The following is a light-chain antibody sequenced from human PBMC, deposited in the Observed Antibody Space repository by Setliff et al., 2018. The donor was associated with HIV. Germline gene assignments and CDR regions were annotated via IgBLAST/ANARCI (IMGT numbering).Light chain of an antibody. CDR2: QAS. V-gene: IGKV1-5*03. CDR3: QQYNDHWT. Sequence: DIQMTQSPSSLAASVGDTVTITCRASQGVSSWLAWYQQKAGKAPKLLIYQASTLDTGVPSRFSGSGSGAEFTLTISSLQPDDSATYYCQQYNDHWTFGQGTKVDIK. CDR1: QGVSSW. J-gene: IGKJ1*01.